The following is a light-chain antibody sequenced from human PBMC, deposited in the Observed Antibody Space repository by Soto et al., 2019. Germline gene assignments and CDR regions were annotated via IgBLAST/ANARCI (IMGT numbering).Light chain of an antibody. Sequence: EIVLTQSPATLSLSPGERATLSCRASQSVSSYFAWYQQKPGQAPRLLIYDASNRATGIPARFSGSGSGTDFTLTISSLEPEDFAVYYCQQLLTFGGGTKVEIK. V-gene: IGKV3-11*01. J-gene: IGKJ4*01. CDR2: DAS. CDR1: QSVSSY. CDR3: QQLLT.